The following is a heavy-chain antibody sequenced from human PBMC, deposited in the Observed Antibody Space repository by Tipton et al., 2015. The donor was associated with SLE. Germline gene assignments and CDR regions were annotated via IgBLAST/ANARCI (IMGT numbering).Heavy chain of an antibody. CDR1: GFTFSSYY. D-gene: IGHD6-13*01. CDR2: IKRDGSEK. V-gene: IGHV3-7*01. CDR3: AGVGQQVSLGYFDS. J-gene: IGHJ4*02. Sequence: SLRLSCAASGFTFSSYYMGWVRQAPRKGLEWVANIKRDGSEKYYLDSVKGRFTISRDNARNSLYLQLNSLRVEDTAVYYCAGVGQQVSLGYFDSWGLGTLVTVSS.